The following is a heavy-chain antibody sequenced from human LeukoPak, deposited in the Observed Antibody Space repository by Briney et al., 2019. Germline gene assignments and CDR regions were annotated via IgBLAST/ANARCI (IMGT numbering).Heavy chain of an antibody. V-gene: IGHV4-34*01. Sequence: NPSETLSLTCAVYGGSFSGYYWSWIRQPPGKGLEWIGEINHSGSTNYNPSLKSRVTISVDTSKNQFSLKLSSVTAADTAVYYCARGRRRAGPQGGPFDYWGQGTLVTVSS. CDR2: INHSGST. D-gene: IGHD1-14*01. CDR1: GGSFSGYY. J-gene: IGHJ4*02. CDR3: ARGRRRAGPQGGPFDY.